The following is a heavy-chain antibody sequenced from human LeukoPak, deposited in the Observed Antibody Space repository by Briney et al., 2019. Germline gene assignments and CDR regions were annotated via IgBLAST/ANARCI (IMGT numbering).Heavy chain of an antibody. J-gene: IGHJ4*02. CDR2: ISPSGSST. Sequence: ASVRVSCKASGYTFTNYYMHWVRQAPGQGLEWMGIISPSGSSTTYAQKFQGRVTMTRDMSTTTVYMELSSLRSEDTAVYYCARGISGWTWGYWGQGTLVTVSS. D-gene: IGHD6-19*01. CDR3: ARGISGWTWGY. CDR1: GYTFTNYY. V-gene: IGHV1-46*01.